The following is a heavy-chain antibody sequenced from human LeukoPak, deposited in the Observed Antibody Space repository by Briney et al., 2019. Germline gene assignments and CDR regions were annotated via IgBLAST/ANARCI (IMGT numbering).Heavy chain of an antibody. J-gene: IGHJ4*02. Sequence: ASVKVSGKASGYTFTGYYIHWVRQAPGQGLERMGIINPGDGTTSYAQKFQGRVTMTRDTSTSTVYMEPRSLRSEDTAVYYCARAPANKYDSRLSEDYWGQGTLVTVSS. V-gene: IGHV1-46*01. CDR3: ARAPANKYDSRLSEDY. CDR2: INPGDGTT. CDR1: GYTFTGYY. D-gene: IGHD3-22*01.